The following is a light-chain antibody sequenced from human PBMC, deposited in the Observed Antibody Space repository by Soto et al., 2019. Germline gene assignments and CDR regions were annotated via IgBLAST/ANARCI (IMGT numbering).Light chain of an antibody. J-gene: IGKJ4*01. CDR2: DTS. CDR1: QSVGSF. V-gene: IGKV3-11*01. CDR3: QQYGSSPS. Sequence: EIVLTQSPATLCLSPGARATLSCRASQSVGSFLAWYQQKPGQAPSLLIYDTSIRATGIPARFSGSGPGTDFPLTISSLEPEDFAVYYCQQYGSSPSFGGGTKVDI.